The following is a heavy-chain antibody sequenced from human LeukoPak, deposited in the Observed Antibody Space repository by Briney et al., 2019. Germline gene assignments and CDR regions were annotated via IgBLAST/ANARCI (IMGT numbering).Heavy chain of an antibody. D-gene: IGHD6-6*01. Sequence: GWSLRLSCTASGFTFGDYAMSWFRQAPGKGLEWVGFIRSKAYGGTTEYAASVKGRFTISRDDSKSIAYLQMNSLKTEDTAVYYCTREQYSSSYSYYYGMDVWGQGTTVTVSS. V-gene: IGHV3-49*03. CDR2: IRSKAYGGTT. CDR3: TREQYSSSYSYYYGMDV. CDR1: GFTFGDYA. J-gene: IGHJ6*02.